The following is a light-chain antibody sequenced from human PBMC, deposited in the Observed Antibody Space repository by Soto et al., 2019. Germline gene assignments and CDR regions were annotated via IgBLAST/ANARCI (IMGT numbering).Light chain of an antibody. CDR2: KNN. V-gene: IGLV1-47*01. CDR1: SSNIGSNY. J-gene: IGLJ2*01. CDR3: AAWDDSLSGRL. Sequence: QSVLTQPPSASETPGQRVTISCSGSSSNIGSNYVYWYQQFPGTAPKLLIYKNNQRPSGVPDRFSGSKSGTSASLAISGLRSEDEADYYCAAWDDSLSGRLFGGGTQLTVL.